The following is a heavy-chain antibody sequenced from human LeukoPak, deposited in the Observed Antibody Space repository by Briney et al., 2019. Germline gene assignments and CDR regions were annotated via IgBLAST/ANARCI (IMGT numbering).Heavy chain of an antibody. D-gene: IGHD6-13*01. CDR2: IYYSGST. CDR3: ARDSPGSSWYFGGWMGNYFDY. J-gene: IGHJ4*02. CDR1: GGSFSGYY. V-gene: IGHV4-34*01. Sequence: SETLSLTCAVYGGSFSGYYWGWIRQPPGKGLEWIGSIYYSGSTYYNPSLKSRVTISVDTSKNQFSLKLSSVTAADTAVYYCARDSPGSSWYFGGWMGNYFDYWGQGTLVTVSS.